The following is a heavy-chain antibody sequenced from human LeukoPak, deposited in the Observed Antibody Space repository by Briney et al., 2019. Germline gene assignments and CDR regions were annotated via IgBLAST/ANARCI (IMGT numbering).Heavy chain of an antibody. V-gene: IGHV3-74*01. CDR3: AREIDYGEVSSDY. CDR1: GFTFSTYW. J-gene: IGHJ4*02. D-gene: IGHD4-17*01. CDR2: INSDGRST. Sequence: GGSLRHSCVASGFTFSTYWMHWVRQAPGKGLVWVSRINSDGRSTRYADSVKGRFTISRDNAKNTLYLQMNSLRVEDTAVYYCAREIDYGEVSSDYWGQGTLVSVSS.